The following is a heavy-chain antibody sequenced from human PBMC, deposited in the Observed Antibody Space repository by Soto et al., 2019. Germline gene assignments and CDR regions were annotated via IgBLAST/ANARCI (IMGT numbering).Heavy chain of an antibody. CDR3: ARDPDYGDYWGYFFDS. V-gene: IGHV1-2*02. CDR2: INPTSGGT. CDR1: GYTFAAYY. D-gene: IGHD4-17*01. J-gene: IGHJ4*02. Sequence: ASVKVSCKTSGYTFAAYYIHWVRQAPGQGLKWMGWINPTSGGTVYAQNFQDRVTMTRDTSISTAYMELRRLNSDDTAVYYCARDPDYGDYWGYFFDSWGQGTPVTVSS.